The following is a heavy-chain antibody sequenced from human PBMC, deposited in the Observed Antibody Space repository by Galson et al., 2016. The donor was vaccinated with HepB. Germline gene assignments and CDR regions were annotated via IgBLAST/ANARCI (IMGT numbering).Heavy chain of an antibody. J-gene: IGHJ4*02. D-gene: IGHD6-25*01. V-gene: IGHV3-23*01. CDR2: ISGSGDNT. CDR3: AKDFRGSGYFLDS. CDR1: GGSISSSN. Sequence: ETLSLTCAVSGGSISSSNWWSWVRQPPGKGLEWVSVISGSGDNTYYADSVKGRFTISRDNSKNTLFLQMNSLRGEDSALYYCAKDFRGSGYFLDSWGQGTLVTVSS.